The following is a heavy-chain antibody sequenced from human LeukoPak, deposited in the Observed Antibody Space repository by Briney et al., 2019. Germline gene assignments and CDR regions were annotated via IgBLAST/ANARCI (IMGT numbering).Heavy chain of an antibody. CDR2: ISSGSTI. J-gene: IGHJ4*02. V-gene: IGHV3-48*03. Sequence: SGGSLRVSCAASGFTFSSYEMNWVRQAPGKGLEWVSYISSGSTIYDADSVKGRFTISRDNAKNSLYLQMNSLRAEDTAVYYCARESIAVAGAPFDYWGQGTLVTVSS. D-gene: IGHD6-19*01. CDR1: GFTFSSYE. CDR3: ARESIAVAGAPFDY.